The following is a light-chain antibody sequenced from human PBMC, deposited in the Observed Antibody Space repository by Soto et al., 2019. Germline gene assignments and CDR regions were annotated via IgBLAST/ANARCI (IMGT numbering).Light chain of an antibody. V-gene: IGLV2-14*01. Sequence: QSALTRPASVSGSPGQSITISCTGTSSDIGDYNYVSWYQQYPGKVPKLVIYDVSHRPSGVSNRFSGSKSGNTASLTISGLQAEDEADYYCSSSTTTTSLVVFGGGTKVTVL. J-gene: IGLJ3*02. CDR1: SSDIGDYNY. CDR3: SSSTTTTSLVV. CDR2: DVS.